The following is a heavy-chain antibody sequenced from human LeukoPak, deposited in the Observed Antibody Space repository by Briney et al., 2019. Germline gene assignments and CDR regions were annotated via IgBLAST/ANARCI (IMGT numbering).Heavy chain of an antibody. CDR1: GFTFSSYG. J-gene: IGHJ6*02. D-gene: IGHD2-15*01. CDR2: TSYDGNNK. CDR3: AKDRGGTYYNYYGMDV. V-gene: IGHV3-30*18. Sequence: GRSLRLSCSASGFTFSSYGMHWVRQAPGKGLEWVAVTSYDGNNKYYADSVKGRFAISRDNSKNSLYLQMNSLRTEDTAVYYCAKDRGGTYYNYYGMDVWGQGTTVTVSS.